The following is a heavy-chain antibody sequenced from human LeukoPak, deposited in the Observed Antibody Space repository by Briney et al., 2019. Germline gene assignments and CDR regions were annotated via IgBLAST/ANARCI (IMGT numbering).Heavy chain of an antibody. CDR3: AKDSCTNGVCYDFDY. V-gene: IGHV3-30*02. CDR1: GFTFSSYG. J-gene: IGHJ4*02. Sequence: GGSLRLSCAASGFTFSSYGMHWVRQAPGKGLEWVAFIRYDGNNKYYADSVKGRFTISRDNSKNTLYLQMNSLRAEDTAVYYCAKDSCTNGVCYDFDYWGQGTLVTVSS. D-gene: IGHD2-8*01. CDR2: IRYDGNNK.